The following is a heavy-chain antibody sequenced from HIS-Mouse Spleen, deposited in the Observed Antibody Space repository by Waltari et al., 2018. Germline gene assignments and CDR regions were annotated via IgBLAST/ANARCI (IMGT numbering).Heavy chain of an antibody. CDR1: GGALCSSSYY. CDR3: AREIPYSSSWYDWYFDL. D-gene: IGHD6-13*01. V-gene: IGHV4-39*07. J-gene: IGHJ2*01. CDR2: IYYSGTT. Sequence: QLQLQESGPGLVKPSETLSLTCTVSGGALCSSSYYWGRIRHPPGKGLEWSGSIYYSGTTSYSPSLKIRVTISVYTSKNQFSLKRSSVTAADTAVYYCAREIPYSSSWYDWYFDLWGRGTLVTVSS.